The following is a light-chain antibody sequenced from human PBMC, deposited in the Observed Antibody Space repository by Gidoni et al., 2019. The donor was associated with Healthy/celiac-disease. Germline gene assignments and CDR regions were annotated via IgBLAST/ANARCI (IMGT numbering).Light chain of an antibody. CDR1: SSDVGGYNY. J-gene: IGLJ2*01. CDR2: DVS. CDR3: SSYTSSSTLV. Sequence: QSALTQPASVSGSPGQSLTISCTGTSSDVGGYNYVSWYQQHPGKAPKLMLYDVSNRPSGVSNRFSGSKSGNTASLTISGLQAEDEADYYCSSYTSSSTLVFGGGTKLTVL. V-gene: IGLV2-14*01.